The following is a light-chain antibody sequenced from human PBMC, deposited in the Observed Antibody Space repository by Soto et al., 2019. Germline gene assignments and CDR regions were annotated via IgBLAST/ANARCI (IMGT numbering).Light chain of an antibody. CDR1: QSVGSRP. J-gene: IGKJ1*01. Sequence: EIVLTQSPGTLSLSPGERATLSCRASQSVGSRPLASYQQKPGHAPPLXISGASTTATGIPDRFSGSGSGTDLTLTISTLDTEYFAVYYCQQYGTSPTWTFGQGTNVHIK. V-gene: IGKV3-20*01. CDR2: GAS. CDR3: QQYGTSPTWT.